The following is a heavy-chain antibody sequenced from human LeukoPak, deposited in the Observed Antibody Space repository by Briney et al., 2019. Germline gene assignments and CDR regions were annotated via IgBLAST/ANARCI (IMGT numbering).Heavy chain of an antibody. J-gene: IGHJ4*02. V-gene: IGHV3-23*01. CDR2: ISGSGSST. CDR3: ARDSARGDY. CDR1: GSTFSSYA. D-gene: IGHD6-6*01. Sequence: GGSLRLSCAASGSTFSSYAMSWVRQAPGKGLEWVSGISGSGSSTYYADSVKGRFTISRDNSKNTLYLQMNSLRAEDTAVYYCARDSARGDYWGQGTLVTVSS.